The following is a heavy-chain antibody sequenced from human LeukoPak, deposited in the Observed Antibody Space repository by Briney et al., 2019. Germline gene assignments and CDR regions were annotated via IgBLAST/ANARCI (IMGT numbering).Heavy chain of an antibody. D-gene: IGHD5-12*01. J-gene: IGHJ4*02. CDR2: IYYSGIT. CDR3: ARFSGSQSGYGRLVVDY. Sequence: SETLSLTCTVSGGSISSDRSYWGWFRQPRQPPGKGLEWIGDIYYSGITYYTPSLQSRVTISVDTSKNQFSLKLSSVPAADTAVYYCARFSGSQSGYGRLVVDYWGQGTLVTVSS. CDR1: GGSISSDRSY. V-gene: IGHV4-39*07.